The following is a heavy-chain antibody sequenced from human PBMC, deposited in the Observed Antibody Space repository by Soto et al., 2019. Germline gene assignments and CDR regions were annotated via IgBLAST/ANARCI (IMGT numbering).Heavy chain of an antibody. J-gene: IGHJ6*02. CDR3: ARHKGYCDSTSCYGMDV. CDR2: IYPGDSDT. D-gene: IGHD2-15*01. Sequence: PGESLKISCKGSGYSFTSYWIVWVRQMPGKGLEWMGSIYPGDSDTRYSPSLQGQVTISADKSITTAYLQWNSLKAPDTAMYFCARHKGYCDSTSCYGMDVWGQGAKVTVSS. CDR1: GYSFTSYW. V-gene: IGHV5-51*01.